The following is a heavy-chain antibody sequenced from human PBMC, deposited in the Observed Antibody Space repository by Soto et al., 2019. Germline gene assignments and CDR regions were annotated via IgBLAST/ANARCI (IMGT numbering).Heavy chain of an antibody. J-gene: IGHJ4*02. CDR1: GLTFSSYA. D-gene: IGHD3-3*01. CDR2: ISGSGGST. Sequence: VGSLRLSCAASGLTFSSYAISWVRQAPGKGLEWVSAISGSGGSTYYADSVKGRFTISRDNSKNTLYLQMNSLRAKDTAVYYCAKVAAFFSEEWRAVLAYWGKGNLVTV. CDR3: AKVAAFFSEEWRAVLAY. V-gene: IGHV3-23*01.